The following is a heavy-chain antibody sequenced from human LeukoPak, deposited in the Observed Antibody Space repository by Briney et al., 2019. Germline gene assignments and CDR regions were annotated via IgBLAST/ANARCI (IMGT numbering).Heavy chain of an antibody. J-gene: IGHJ4*02. CDR3: ARGEYGSGSYHIDY. V-gene: IGHV3-21*01. CDR1: GFTFSDHY. CDR2: ISSSSSYI. D-gene: IGHD3-10*01. Sequence: GGSLRLSCAASGFTFSDHYMDWVRQAPGKGLECVSFISSSSSYIYYADSVKGRFTISRDNAKNSLYLQMNSLRAEDTAVYYCARGEYGSGSYHIDYWGQGTLVTVSS.